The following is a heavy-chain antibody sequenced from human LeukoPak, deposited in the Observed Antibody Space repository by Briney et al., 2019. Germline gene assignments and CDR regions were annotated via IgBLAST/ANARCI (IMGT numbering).Heavy chain of an antibody. CDR3: AGGYTGFGY. CDR2: IRNSSSTI. V-gene: IGHV3-48*01. CDR1: GFTFSSYS. J-gene: IGHJ4*02. D-gene: IGHD5-24*01. Sequence: PGRSLRLSCAASGFTFSSYSMNWVRQAPGKGLEWVSYIRNSSSTIYYADSVKGRFTISRDNAKNSLYLQMNSLRAEDTAVYYCAGGYTGFGYWGQGTLVRVSS.